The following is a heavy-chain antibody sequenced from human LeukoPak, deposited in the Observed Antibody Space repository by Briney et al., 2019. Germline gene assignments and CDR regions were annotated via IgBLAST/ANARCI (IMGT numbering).Heavy chain of an antibody. D-gene: IGHD5-12*01. V-gene: IGHV3-48*02. CDR3: ARDRGWLRFEFDY. CDR1: GFTFSSYS. CDR2: ISSSSSTI. Sequence: GGSLRLCCAASGFTFSSYSMSWVRQAPGKGLEWVPYISSSSSTIYYADSVKGRFTISRDNAKNSLYLQVNSLRDEDAAVYHCARDRGWLRFEFDYWGQGTLATVSS. J-gene: IGHJ4*02.